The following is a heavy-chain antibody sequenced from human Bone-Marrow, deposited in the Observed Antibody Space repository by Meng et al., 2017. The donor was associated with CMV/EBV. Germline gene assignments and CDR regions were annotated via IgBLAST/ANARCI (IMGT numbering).Heavy chain of an antibody. J-gene: IGHJ4*02. CDR1: GFTFDDYA. CDR3: AKGVGYCSSTSCYTAADY. CDR2: INWNGGST. Sequence: GGSLRLSCAASGFTFDDYAMSWVRQVPGKGLEWVSGINWNGGSTGYADSVKGRFTISRDNSKNTLYLQMNSLRAEDTAVYYCAKGVGYCSSTSCYTAADYCGQGTLVAVSS. D-gene: IGHD2-2*02. V-gene: IGHV3-20*04.